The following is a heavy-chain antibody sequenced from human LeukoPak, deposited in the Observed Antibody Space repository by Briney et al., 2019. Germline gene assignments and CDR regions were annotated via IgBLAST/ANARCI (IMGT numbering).Heavy chain of an antibody. CDR1: GFTFSSYG. D-gene: IGHD5-18*01. CDR3: AKDRGYSYGYYDY. J-gene: IGHJ4*02. V-gene: IGHV3-30*02. Sequence: GGSLRLSCAASGFTFSSYGMHWVRQAPGKGLEWVAFIRYDGSNKYYADSVKGRFTISRDNSKNTLYLQMNSLRAEDTAVYYCAKDRGYSYGYYDYWGQGTLATVSS. CDR2: IRYDGSNK.